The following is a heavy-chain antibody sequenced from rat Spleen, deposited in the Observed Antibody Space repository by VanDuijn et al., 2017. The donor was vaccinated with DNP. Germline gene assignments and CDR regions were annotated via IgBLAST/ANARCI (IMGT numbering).Heavy chain of an antibody. V-gene: IGHV5S13*01. D-gene: IGHD4-2*01. CDR3: TRATGFDY. J-gene: IGHJ2*01. CDR2: ISGGGGDT. Sequence: EVQLVESGGGLVQPGRSLKLSCAASGFIFSNYGMAWVRQTPTEGLEWVASISGGGGDTGYRDSVRGRFTISRDNAEDTLFLQMNSLRSEDTATYYCTRATGFDYWGQGVMVTVSS. CDR1: GFIFSNYG.